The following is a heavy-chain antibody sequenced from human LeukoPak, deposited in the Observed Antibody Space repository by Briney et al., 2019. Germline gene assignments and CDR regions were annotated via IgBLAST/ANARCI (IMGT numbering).Heavy chain of an antibody. D-gene: IGHD3-16*01. CDR2: INHSGST. CDR3: ARHKDSMITFGGGKAFDY. CDR1: GGSLSGYY. J-gene: IGHJ4*02. V-gene: IGHV4-34*01. Sequence: SETLSLTCAVYGGSLSGYYWSWIRQPPGKGLEWIGEINHSGSTNYNPSLKSRLSISVDTSKNQFSLQLRSVTAADTAVYFCARHKDSMITFGGGKAFDYWGQGTLVTVSS.